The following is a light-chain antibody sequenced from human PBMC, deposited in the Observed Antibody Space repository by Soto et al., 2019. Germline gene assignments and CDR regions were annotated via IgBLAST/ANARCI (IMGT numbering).Light chain of an antibody. CDR2: GNS. CDR1: SSNIGAGYD. Sequence: QSVLTQPPSVSGAPGQRVTISCTGSSSNIGAGYDVHWYQQLPGTAPKVLIYGNSNRPSGVPDRFSGSKSGTSASLAITGIQAEDEADYYCQSYDSSLREVFGGGTKLTVL. CDR3: QSYDSSLREV. V-gene: IGLV1-40*01. J-gene: IGLJ3*02.